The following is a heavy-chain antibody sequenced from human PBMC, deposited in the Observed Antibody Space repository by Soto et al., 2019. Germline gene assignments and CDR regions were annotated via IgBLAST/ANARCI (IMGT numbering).Heavy chain of an antibody. D-gene: IGHD6-13*01. CDR2: ISAYNGNT. CDR3: ARDWAAGGPFDY. J-gene: IGHJ4*02. V-gene: IGHV1-18*01. Sequence: SVKVSCKASGYTFTSYGISWVRQAPGQGLEWMGWISAYNGNTNYAQKLQDRVTMTTDTSTSTAYMELRSLRSDDTAVYYCARDWAAGGPFDYWGQGTLVTVSS. CDR1: GYTFTSYG.